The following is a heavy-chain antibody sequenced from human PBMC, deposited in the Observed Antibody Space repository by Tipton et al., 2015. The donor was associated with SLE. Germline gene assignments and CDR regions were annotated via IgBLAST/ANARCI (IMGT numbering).Heavy chain of an antibody. CDR1: GFTFSSYA. Sequence: QLVQSGGGLVQPGGSLRLSCAASGFTFSSYALSWVRQAPRKGLEWISVITGSSVSDSGGGTYYAESVRGRFTISRDSSKNTVYLQMNSLRADDTAVYYCAKMVGSSWRDLRSQGFFESWCQGTLVSVIS. D-gene: IGHD6-13*01. V-gene: IGHV3-23*04. CDR2: ITGSSVSDSGGGT. J-gene: IGHJ4*02. CDR3: AKMVGSSWRDLRSQGFFES.